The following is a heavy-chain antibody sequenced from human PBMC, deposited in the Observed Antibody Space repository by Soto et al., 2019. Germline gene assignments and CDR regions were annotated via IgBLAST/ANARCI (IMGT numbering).Heavy chain of an antibody. D-gene: IGHD6-13*01. CDR3: AHHIAASVPFDY. J-gene: IGHJ4*02. Sequence: QITLKESGPALVKPTQTLTLTCTFSGFSFSSNAVGVCWIRHPPGKALEWLALIYWNHDKRYSPSLKSRLTISKDTYKTQVVLTMTNMDPVDTGTYYCAHHIAASVPFDYWGQGTQVTVSS. CDR1: GFSFSSNAVG. CDR2: IYWNHDK. V-gene: IGHV2-5*01.